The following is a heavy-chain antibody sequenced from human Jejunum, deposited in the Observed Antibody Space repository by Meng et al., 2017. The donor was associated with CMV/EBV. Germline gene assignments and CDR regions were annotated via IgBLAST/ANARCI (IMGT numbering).Heavy chain of an antibody. Sequence: QVQLVPSGAEVKKPGASVTVSCETSGYRFASYGISWLRQAPGQGLEWMGWNSLYNGNTNYAQNLQGRVTMTTDTSTNSAYMELRNLRSDDTAVYYCARVAYGANYLDSWGQGTLVTVSS. D-gene: IGHD4/OR15-4a*01. CDR3: ARVAYGANYLDS. J-gene: IGHJ4*02. CDR2: NSLYNGNT. V-gene: IGHV1-18*01. CDR1: GYRFASYG.